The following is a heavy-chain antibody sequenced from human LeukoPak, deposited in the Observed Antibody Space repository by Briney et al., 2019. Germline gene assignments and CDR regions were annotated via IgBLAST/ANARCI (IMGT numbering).Heavy chain of an antibody. CDR2: INPNSGGT. CDR3: ARSRMDTAMVANDAFDI. D-gene: IGHD5-18*01. Sequence: ASVKVSCKASGGTFSSYAISWVRQAPGQGLEWMGRINPNSGGTNYAQKFQGRVTMTRDTSISTAYMELSRLRSDDTAVYYCARSRMDTAMVANDAFDIWGQGTMVTVSS. V-gene: IGHV1-2*06. J-gene: IGHJ3*02. CDR1: GGTFSSYA.